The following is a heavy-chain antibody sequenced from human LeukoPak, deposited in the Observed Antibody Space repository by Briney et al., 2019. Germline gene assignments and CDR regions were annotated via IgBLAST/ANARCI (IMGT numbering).Heavy chain of an antibody. V-gene: IGHV3-23*01. CDR2: ISGSGGIT. J-gene: IGHJ4*02. D-gene: IGHD2-15*01. CDR3: AKSDCSVISCYVLDY. CDR1: GFTFNKYA. Sequence: GGSLRLSCAASGFTFNKYAMSWVRQAPGKGLEWVPGISGSGGITEYADSVKGRFTIAWDTSKSALYLHMHSLRAEDTAVYYCAKSDCSVISCYVLDYWGQPTLVTVSS.